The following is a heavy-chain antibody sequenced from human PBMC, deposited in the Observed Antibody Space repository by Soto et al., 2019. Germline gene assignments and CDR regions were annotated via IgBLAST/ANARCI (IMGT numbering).Heavy chain of an antibody. CDR2: ISGSGGST. D-gene: IGHD4-17*01. Sequence: PGGSLRLSCAASGFTFSSYAMSWVRQAPGKGLEWVSAISGSGGSTYYADSVKGRFTISRDNSKNTLYLQMNSLRAEDTAVYYCARSGTLYDYGDAFDIWGQGTMVTVSS. J-gene: IGHJ3*02. CDR1: GFTFSSYA. CDR3: ARSGTLYDYGDAFDI. V-gene: IGHV3-23*01.